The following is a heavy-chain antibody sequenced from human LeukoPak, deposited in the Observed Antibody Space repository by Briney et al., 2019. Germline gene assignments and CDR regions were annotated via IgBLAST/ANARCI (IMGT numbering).Heavy chain of an antibody. V-gene: IGHV3-23*01. Sequence: RSGGSLTLSCSASGFTFTTYGMNWVRQAPGKGLEWVSGIGGSGIRTYYADSVKGRFTISRDNSKNTLYLQMNSLRDEDTAVYYCAKDAHWILFDDWGQGTLVTVSS. D-gene: IGHD2-2*03. J-gene: IGHJ4*02. CDR1: GFTFTTYG. CDR3: AKDAHWILFDD. CDR2: IGGSGIRT.